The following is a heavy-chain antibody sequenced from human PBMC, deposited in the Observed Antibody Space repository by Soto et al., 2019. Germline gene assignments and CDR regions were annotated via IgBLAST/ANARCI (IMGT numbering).Heavy chain of an antibody. V-gene: IGHV4-4*07. D-gene: IGHD1-1*01. CDR1: CASISGFY. Sequence: SATLSLTCTVSCASISGFYWSWIRKSSGKGLEWIGRIYATGTTDYNPSLKSRVMMSVDTSKKQFSLKLRSVTAADTAVYYCVRDGTKTLRDWFDPWGQGTLVT. J-gene: IGHJ5*02. CDR3: VRDGTKTLRDWFDP. CDR2: IYATGTT.